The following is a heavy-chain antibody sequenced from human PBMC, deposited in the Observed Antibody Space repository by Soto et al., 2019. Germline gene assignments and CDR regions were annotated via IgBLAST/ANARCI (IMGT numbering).Heavy chain of an antibody. CDR2: INPKTGGT. Sequence: QVQLLQSGAEVKKPGTSVRVSCKTSGYIFSGYYIHWLRQAPGQGLEWMGWINPKTGGTKYTQKFQGRVTLTRDTSSSTAYMELSSVTSDDTAVYYCARHEILLWFEAPPFDYWGQGTLVIVSS. J-gene: IGHJ4*02. CDR1: GYIFSGYY. CDR3: ARHEILLWFEAPPFDY. V-gene: IGHV1-2*02. D-gene: IGHD3-10*01.